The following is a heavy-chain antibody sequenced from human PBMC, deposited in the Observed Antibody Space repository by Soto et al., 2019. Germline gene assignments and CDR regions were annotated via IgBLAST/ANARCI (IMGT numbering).Heavy chain of an antibody. J-gene: IGHJ4*02. Sequence: GGSLRLSCAASGFTFSSYAMSWVRQAPGKGLEWVSAISGSGGSTYYADSVKGRFTISRDNSKNTLYLQMNSLRAEDTAVYYCAKVMTSSSSHGKYYFDYWGQGTLVTVSS. D-gene: IGHD6-6*01. CDR2: ISGSGGST. V-gene: IGHV3-23*01. CDR3: AKVMTSSSSHGKYYFDY. CDR1: GFTFSSYA.